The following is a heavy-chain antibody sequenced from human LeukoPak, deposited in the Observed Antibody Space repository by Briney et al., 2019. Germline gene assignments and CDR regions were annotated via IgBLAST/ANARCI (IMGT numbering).Heavy chain of an antibody. V-gene: IGHV3-11*04. CDR3: ASDPNFSKRLRYTFDL. J-gene: IGHJ3*01. CDR2: ISSSGSNI. D-gene: IGHD2-2*02. CDR1: RFSLSVFY. Sequence: GESLSLSCAVSRFSLSVFYMRWIRHPPTRGREWGSYISSSGSNIFYADSVKGRLTIYRDNAKNSLYLQMNSLRAEDTAVYYCASDPNFSKRLRYTFDLWGQGTMVTVSS.